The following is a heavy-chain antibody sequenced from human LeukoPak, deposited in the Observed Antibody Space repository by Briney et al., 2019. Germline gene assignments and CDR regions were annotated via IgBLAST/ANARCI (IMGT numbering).Heavy chain of an antibody. CDR3: ARDRGLGEFGSNWFAP. D-gene: IGHD3-16*01. CDR1: GGTFSSYA. J-gene: IGHJ5*01. V-gene: IGHV1-69*01. CDR2: IIPIFDTA. Sequence: GSSVKVSCKASGGTFSSYAISWVRQAPGQGLEWMGGIIPIFDTANYAQKFQGRVTITADESTSTAYMELSSLRSEDTAVYYCARDRGLGEFGSNWFAPWGKEPWSPSPQ.